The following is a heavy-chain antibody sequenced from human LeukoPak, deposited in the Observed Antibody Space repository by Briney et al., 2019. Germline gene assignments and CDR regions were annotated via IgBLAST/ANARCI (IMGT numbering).Heavy chain of an antibody. V-gene: IGHV1-46*01. CDR1: GYTFTSYY. J-gene: IGHJ4*02. D-gene: IGHD6-6*01. CDR2: INPSGGST. Sequence: ASVKVSCKASGYTFTSYYMHWVRQAPGQGLEWMGIINPSGGSTSYAQKFQGRVTMTRDMSTSTVYMELSSLRSEDTAVYYCARDRVRSSSSFELDYWGQGTLVTVSS. CDR3: ARDRVRSSSSFELDY.